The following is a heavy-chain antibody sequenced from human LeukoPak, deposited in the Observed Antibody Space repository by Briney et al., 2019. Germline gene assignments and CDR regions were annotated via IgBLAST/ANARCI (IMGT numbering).Heavy chain of an antibody. D-gene: IGHD3-10*01. Sequence: GGSLRLSCAASGFTFDDYAMHWVRQAPGKGLEWVSGISWNSGSIGYADSVKGRFTISRDNAKNSLYLQMISLRAEDTASYYCAKGFPLWFGELDAFDIWGQGTMVTVSS. CDR2: ISWNSGSI. CDR3: AKGFPLWFGELDAFDI. J-gene: IGHJ3*02. CDR1: GFTFDDYA. V-gene: IGHV3-9*01.